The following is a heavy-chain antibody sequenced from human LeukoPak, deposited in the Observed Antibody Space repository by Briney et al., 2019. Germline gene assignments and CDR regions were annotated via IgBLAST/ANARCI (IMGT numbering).Heavy chain of an antibody. CDR3: ARDGYYYGSGSYYKVDFDY. D-gene: IGHD3-10*01. CDR2: ISSRSSTI. CDR1: VFTFSTYN. J-gene: IGHJ4*02. Sequence: GGSLRLSCAASVFTFSTYNMNWVRQAPGKGLEWVSYISSRSSTIYYADSVKGRFTISRDNAKNSLYLQMNSLRAEDTAVYYCARDGYYYGSGSYYKVDFDYWGQGTLVTVSS. V-gene: IGHV3-48*01.